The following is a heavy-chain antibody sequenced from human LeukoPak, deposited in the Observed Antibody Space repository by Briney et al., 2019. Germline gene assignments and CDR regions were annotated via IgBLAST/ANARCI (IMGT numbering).Heavy chain of an antibody. CDR2: VYHSGGA. V-gene: IGHV4/OR15-8*01. J-gene: IGHJ4*01. CDR1: GASIASHSW. Sequence: SETLSLTCTVSGASIASHSWWSWVRQPPGKGLEWIGEVYHSGGANYKPSLKSRVTISVDTSRNHFSLKLTSVTAADTAVYFCAYNRNFALDNWGQGTLVTVSS. CDR3: AYNRNFALDN. D-gene: IGHD1-14*01.